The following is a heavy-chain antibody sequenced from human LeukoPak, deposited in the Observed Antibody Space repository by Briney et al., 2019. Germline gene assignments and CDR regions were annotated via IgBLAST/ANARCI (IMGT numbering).Heavy chain of an antibody. V-gene: IGHV3-21*01. J-gene: IGHJ6*02. CDR2: ISSGSSYI. Sequence: GGSLRLSCAASGFTFSSYSMNWVRQAPGKGLEWVSSISSGSSYIYYADSVKGRFTISRDNAKNSLYLQMNSLRAEDTAVYYCARDEVNYYYYYGMDVRGQGTTVTVSS. D-gene: IGHD3-22*01. CDR1: GFTFSSYS. CDR3: ARDEVNYYYYYGMDV.